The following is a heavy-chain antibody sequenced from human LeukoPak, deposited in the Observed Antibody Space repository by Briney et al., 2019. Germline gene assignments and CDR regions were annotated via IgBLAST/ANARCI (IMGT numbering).Heavy chain of an antibody. V-gene: IGHV3-30-3*01. CDR1: GFTFSSYA. J-gene: IGHJ4*02. Sequence: PGGSLRLSCAASGFTFSSYAMHWVRQAPGKGLEWMVVISYDGSNKYYADSVKGRFTISRDNSKNTLFLQMNSLRAEDTAVYYCATLWFGEPVFDYWGQGTLVTVSS. D-gene: IGHD3-10*01. CDR2: ISYDGSNK. CDR3: ATLWFGEPVFDY.